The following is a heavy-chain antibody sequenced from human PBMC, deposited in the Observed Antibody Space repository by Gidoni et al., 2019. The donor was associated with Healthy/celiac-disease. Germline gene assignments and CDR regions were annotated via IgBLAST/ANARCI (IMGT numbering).Heavy chain of an antibody. D-gene: IGHD2-2*01. CDR1: GFTFSSYW. CDR2: IKQDGSEK. V-gene: IGHV3-7*01. Sequence: EVQLVESGGGLVQPGGSLRLSCAASGFTFSSYWMSWVRQAPGKGLEWVANIKQDGSEKYYVDSVKGRFTISRDNAKNSLYLQMNSLRAEDTAVYYCARGGFGDIVVVPAAYYYYGMDVWGQGTTVTVSS. CDR3: ARGGFGDIVVVPAAYYYYGMDV. J-gene: IGHJ6*02.